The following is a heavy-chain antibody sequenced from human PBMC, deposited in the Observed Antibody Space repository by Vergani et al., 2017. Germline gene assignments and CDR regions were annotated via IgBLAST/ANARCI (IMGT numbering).Heavy chain of an antibody. D-gene: IGHD3-16*01. CDR3: ASGKYYSDSTSHFRGRYFVV. Sequence: QMQLQESGPGLVKASETLSFTCPVSGASIISRRYSWSWIRQPPGKGLEWIGSIYNSGNGDSSSSLKSRVTISADTSKNQFSLRLTSVTAADTAVYYCASGKYYSDSTSHFRGRYFVVWGRGTLVTVPS. V-gene: IGHV4-39*01. CDR1: GASIISRRYS. J-gene: IGHJ2*01. CDR2: IYNSGNG.